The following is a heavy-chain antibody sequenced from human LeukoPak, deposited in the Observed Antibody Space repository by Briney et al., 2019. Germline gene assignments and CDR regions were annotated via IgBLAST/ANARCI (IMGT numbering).Heavy chain of an antibody. V-gene: IGHV1-69*06. CDR3: ARGLSCCYFDY. CDR2: IIPIFGTA. J-gene: IGHJ4*02. CDR1: GGTFSSYA. Sequence: SVKVSCKASGGTFSSYAISWVRQAPGQGLEWMGGIIPIFGTANYAQKFQGRVTVTADKSTSTAYMELSSLRSEDTAVYYCARGLSCCYFDYWGQGTLVTVSS. D-gene: IGHD1-26*01.